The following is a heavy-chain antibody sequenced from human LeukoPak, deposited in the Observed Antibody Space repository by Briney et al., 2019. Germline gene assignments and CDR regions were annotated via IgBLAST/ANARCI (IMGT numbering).Heavy chain of an antibody. Sequence: PGGSLRLSCAASGFTFSSYEMNWVRQAPGKGLEWVSYISSSGSTIYYADSVKGRFTISRDNAKNSLYLQMNSLRAEDTAVYYCVIVDTTMVADYGTDVWGQGTTVTVSS. D-gene: IGHD5-18*01. J-gene: IGHJ6*02. CDR2: ISSSGSTI. V-gene: IGHV3-48*03. CDR3: VIVDTTMVADYGTDV. CDR1: GFTFSSYE.